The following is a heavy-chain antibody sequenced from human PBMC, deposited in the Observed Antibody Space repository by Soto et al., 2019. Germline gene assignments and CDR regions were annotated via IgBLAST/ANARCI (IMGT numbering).Heavy chain of an antibody. V-gene: IGHV3-21*01. D-gene: IGHD2-2*01. J-gene: IGHJ4*02. CDR3: AREDSIIIPAVSDF. CDR1: GFNFNNYG. CDR2: VSKSDYT. Sequence: GGSLRLSCAVSGFNFNNYGINWVRQAPGKGLEWVSSVSKSDYTYYSDSVKGRFTISRDNAKNSVSLQMNTPRAEDTAVYYCAREDSIIIPAVSDFWGQGTLVTVSS.